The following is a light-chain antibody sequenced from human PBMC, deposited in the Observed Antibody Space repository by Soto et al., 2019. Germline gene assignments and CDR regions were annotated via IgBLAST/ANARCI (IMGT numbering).Light chain of an antibody. CDR3: QQSYTLVT. CDR2: AAS. CDR1: QSISSY. V-gene: IGKV1-39*01. Sequence: DIQMTQSPSSLSASVGDRVTITCRASQSISSYLNWYKQKPGKAPKLLIYAASSLQSGVPSRFSGSGSGTDFTLTISSLQPEDFATYYCQQSYTLVTFGQGTRLEI. J-gene: IGKJ5*01.